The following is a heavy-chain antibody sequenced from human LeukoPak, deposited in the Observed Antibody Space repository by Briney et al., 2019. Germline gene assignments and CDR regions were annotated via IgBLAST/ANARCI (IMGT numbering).Heavy chain of an antibody. CDR2: IWYGGSNK. Sequence: PGGALRLSCAASGFTSSSYGMHRVRQAPGKGLEWVAVIWYGGSNKYYANTVKGRFTITRDNSKNTLYLQMNSQRAEDTAVYYCAKDQRFEYSSSSGMDVWGKGATVTVSS. D-gene: IGHD6-6*01. J-gene: IGHJ6*04. V-gene: IGHV3-30*02. CDR1: GFTSSSYG. CDR3: AKDQRFEYSSSSGMDV.